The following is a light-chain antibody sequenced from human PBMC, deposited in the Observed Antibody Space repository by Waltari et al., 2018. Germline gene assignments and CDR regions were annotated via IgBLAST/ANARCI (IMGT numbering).Light chain of an antibody. CDR3: QALGTGAWV. J-gene: IGLJ3*02. CDR2: QDT. Sequence: WYQQKPGQSPLLVIYQDTKRPSEIPERFSGSKSANAATLTITGTQAVDEADYYCQALGTGAWVFGGGTKQTVL. V-gene: IGLV3-1*01.